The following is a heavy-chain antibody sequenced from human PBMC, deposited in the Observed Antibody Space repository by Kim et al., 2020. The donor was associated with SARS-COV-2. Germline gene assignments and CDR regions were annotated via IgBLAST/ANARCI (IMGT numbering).Heavy chain of an antibody. D-gene: IGHD3-22*01. Sequence: GSLRLSCAASGFTFSSYAMSWVRQAPGKGLEWVSAISGSGGSTYYADSVKGRFTISRDNSKNTLYLQMNSLRAEDTAVYYCAKTGRGLYYYDSSGYYELGYFDYWGQGTLVTVSS. CDR3: AKTGRGLYYYDSSGYYELGYFDY. V-gene: IGHV3-23*01. J-gene: IGHJ4*02. CDR2: ISGSGGST. CDR1: GFTFSSYA.